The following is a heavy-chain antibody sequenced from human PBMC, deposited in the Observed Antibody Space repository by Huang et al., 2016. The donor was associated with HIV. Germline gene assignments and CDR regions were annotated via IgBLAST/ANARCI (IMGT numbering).Heavy chain of an antibody. CDR3: AHIGRLGDYYMDV. J-gene: IGHJ6*03. V-gene: IGHV2-5*06. D-gene: IGHD3-16*01. CDR2: IYWDDDK. CDR1: GFSLTTIGAG. Sequence: QITLKESGPALLRPTQTLTLTCPFSGFSLTTIGAGVGWIRQPPGNPLEWLVLIYWDDDKRFRPSLKTRISVTKETSKNQVVFTMNNVGPTDTGTYYCAHIGRLGDYYMDVWGNGTAVTVSS.